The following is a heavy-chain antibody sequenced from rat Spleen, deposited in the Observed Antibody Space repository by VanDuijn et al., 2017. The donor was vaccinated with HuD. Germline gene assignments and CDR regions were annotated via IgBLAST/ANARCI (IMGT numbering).Heavy chain of an antibody. CDR1: GFSLTSYH. Sequence: VQLKESGPDLVQPSQTLSLTCTVSGFSLTSYHVSWVRQPPGKGLEWMAYISYSGSTGYNPSLKSRISITRNTSKNQFFLQLNSVTTEDTATYYCARGGFFRYWGQGVMVTVSS. V-gene: IGHV3-1*01. CDR3: ARGGFFRY. D-gene: IGHD1-6*01. J-gene: IGHJ2*01. CDR2: ISYSGST.